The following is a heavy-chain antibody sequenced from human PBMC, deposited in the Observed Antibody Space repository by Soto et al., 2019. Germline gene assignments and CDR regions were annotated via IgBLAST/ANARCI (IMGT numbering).Heavy chain of an antibody. CDR1: GYSFTSYW. J-gene: IGHJ4*02. D-gene: IGHD3-3*01. CDR3: ASPSEYDFWSGYYPGY. V-gene: IGHV5-51*01. Sequence: EESLRISWKGSGYSFTSYWIGWVRQMPGKGLEWMGIIYPGDADTRDSPSFQGPGTISADKSISTAYLPWSSLKASDTAMYYCASPSEYDFWSGYYPGYWGQGTLVTVCS. CDR2: IYPGDADT.